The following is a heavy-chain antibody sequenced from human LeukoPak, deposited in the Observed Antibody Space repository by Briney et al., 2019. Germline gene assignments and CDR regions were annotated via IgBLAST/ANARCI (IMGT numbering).Heavy chain of an antibody. CDR3: ARSSRGTSDYYGMDV. J-gene: IGHJ6*02. Sequence: SETLSLTCTVSGGSISSGGYYWSWIRQHPGKGLEWIGYIYYSGSTYYNPSLKSRVTISVDTSQNHFSLKLSSVTAADTAVYYCARSSRGTSDYYGMDVWGQGTTVTVSS. CDR2: IYYSGST. V-gene: IGHV4-31*03. D-gene: IGHD1-1*01. CDR1: GGSISSGGYY.